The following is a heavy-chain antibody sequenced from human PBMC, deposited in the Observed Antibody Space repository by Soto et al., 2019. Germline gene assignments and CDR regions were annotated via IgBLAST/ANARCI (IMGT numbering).Heavy chain of an antibody. Sequence: GESLKVSCKTSGYNFAGFWIGWVRQMPGKGLEWLGIIFPGDSDTKYSPSFQAQVINSADKPIRTAYLNSGSLKASHPPIYFCESISGTDVWGPGTMLTAFS. J-gene: IGHJ6*01. CDR1: GYNFAGFW. CDR3: ESISGTDV. CDR2: IFPGDSDT. D-gene: IGHD1-26*01. V-gene: IGHV5-51*04.